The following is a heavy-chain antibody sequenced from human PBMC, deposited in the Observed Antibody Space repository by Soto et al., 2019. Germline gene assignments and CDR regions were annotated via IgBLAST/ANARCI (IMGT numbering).Heavy chain of an antibody. CDR1: GGSISSSSYY. V-gene: IGHV4-39*01. CDR3: ARLFNGAGLGMDY. CDR2: IYYSGST. D-gene: IGHD2-8*01. J-gene: IGHJ4*02. Sequence: SETLSLTCTVSGGSISSSSYYWGWIRQPPGKGLEWIGSIYYSGSTYYNPSLKSRVTISVDTSKNQFSLKLSSVTAADTAVYYCARLFNGAGLGMDYWGQGTLVTVSS.